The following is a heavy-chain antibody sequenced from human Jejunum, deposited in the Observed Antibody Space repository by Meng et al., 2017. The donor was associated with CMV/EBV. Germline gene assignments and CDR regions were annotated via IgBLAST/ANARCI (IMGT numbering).Heavy chain of an antibody. CDR3: TRADSSNYGSLFDS. CDR2: IRGKAHSYAT. Sequence: TFSGSAMHWVRQASGKGLEWVGRIRGKAHSYATAYAASVKGRFTISRDDSKNTAYLQMSSLKTEDTAVYYCTRADSSNYGSLFDSWGQGTLVTVSS. D-gene: IGHD4-11*01. V-gene: IGHV3-73*01. CDR1: TFSGSA. J-gene: IGHJ4*02.